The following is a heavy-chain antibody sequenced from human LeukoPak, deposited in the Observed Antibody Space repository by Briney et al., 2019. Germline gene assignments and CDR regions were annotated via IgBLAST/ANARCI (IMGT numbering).Heavy chain of an antibody. V-gene: IGHV3-30-3*01. CDR1: GFTFSSYA. CDR3: AGDHDFDY. D-gene: IGHD3-10*01. CDR2: ISYDGSNK. J-gene: IGHJ4*02. Sequence: GRSLRLSCAASGFTFSSYAMHWVRQAPGKGLEWVAVISYDGSNKYYADSVKGRFTISRDNSKNTLYLQMNSLRAEDTAVYYCAGDHDFDYWGQGTLVTVSS.